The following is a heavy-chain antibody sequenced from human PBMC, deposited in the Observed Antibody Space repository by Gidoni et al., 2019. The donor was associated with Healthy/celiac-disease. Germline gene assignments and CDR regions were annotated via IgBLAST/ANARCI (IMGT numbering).Heavy chain of an antibody. V-gene: IGHV3-23*01. CDR1: GFTFSSYA. CDR2: ISGSGGST. CDR3: AKGPAVAGSISGLTFPDY. J-gene: IGHJ4*02. D-gene: IGHD6-19*01. Sequence: EVQLLEPGGGLVQPGGSLRPSCAAPGFTFSSYAMSWVRQAPGKGLEWVAAISGSGGSTYYADSVKGRFTISRDNSKNTLYLQMNSLRAEDTAVYYCAKGPAVAGSISGLTFPDYWGQGTLVTVSS.